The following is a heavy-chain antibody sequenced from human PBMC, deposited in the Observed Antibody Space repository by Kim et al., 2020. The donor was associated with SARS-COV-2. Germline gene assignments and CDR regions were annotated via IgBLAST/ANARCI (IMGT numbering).Heavy chain of an antibody. J-gene: IGHJ4*02. CDR3: ARDLEWLLYDY. CDR2: IKTDGSTT. D-gene: IGHD3-3*01. Sequence: GGSLRLSCAASGFSFSNYWMHWVRQAPGKGLVWVARIKTDGSTTAYADSVKGRFTISRDNAKNTLYLQMSSLRAEDTALYFCARDLEWLLYDYWGQGTLVTVSS. V-gene: IGHV3-74*01. CDR1: GFSFSNYW.